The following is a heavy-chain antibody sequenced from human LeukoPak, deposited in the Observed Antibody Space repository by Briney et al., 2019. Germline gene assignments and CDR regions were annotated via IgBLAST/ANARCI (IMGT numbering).Heavy chain of an antibody. D-gene: IGHD6-19*01. CDR1: GGSISSGSYY. CDR2: IYTSRST. V-gene: IGHV4-61*02. CDR3: ARDTGIAVAGSYWFDP. J-gene: IGHJ5*02. Sequence: PSETLSLTCTVSGGSISSGSYYWSWIRQPAGKGLEWIGRIYTSRSTNYNPSLKSRVTISVDTSKNQFSLKLSSVTAADTAVYYCARDTGIAVAGSYWFDPWGQGTLVTVSS.